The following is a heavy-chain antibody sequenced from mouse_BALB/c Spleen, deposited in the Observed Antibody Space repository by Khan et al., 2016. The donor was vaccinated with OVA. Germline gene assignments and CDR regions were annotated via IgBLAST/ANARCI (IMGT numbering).Heavy chain of an antibody. V-gene: IGHV3-8*02. CDR2: IIYTGYT. J-gene: IGHJ3*01. CDR1: GDSITSGY. D-gene: IGHD2-12*01. Sequence: VQLKESGPSLVKPSQTLSLTCSVTGDSITSGYWNWIRKFPGNKLEYMGYIIYTGYTYYNPSLKSRISITRHTSKTQYYLQLSSVTDEDTATYYCARSTYRYAFVYWGQGTLVTVSA. CDR3: ARSTYRYAFVY.